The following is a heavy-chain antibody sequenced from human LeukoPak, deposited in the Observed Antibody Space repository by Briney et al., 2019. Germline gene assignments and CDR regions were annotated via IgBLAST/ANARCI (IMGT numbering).Heavy chain of an antibody. Sequence: HPGGSLRLSCAASGFTSRTYEMSWVRQAPGKGLEWVSYISGTSSIIHYADSVKGRFTISRDNAKNSPYLQMNSLRAEDTAVYYCAKNSGSYDLHYWGQGTLVTVSS. J-gene: IGHJ4*02. CDR3: AKNSGSYDLHY. CDR1: GFTSRTYE. V-gene: IGHV3-48*03. D-gene: IGHD1-26*01. CDR2: ISGTSSII.